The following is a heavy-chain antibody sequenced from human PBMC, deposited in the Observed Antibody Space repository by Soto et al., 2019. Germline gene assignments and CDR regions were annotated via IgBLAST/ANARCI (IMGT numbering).Heavy chain of an antibody. Sequence: GESLKISCKGSGYSFTSYWIGWVRQMPGKGLEWMGIIYPGDSDTRYSPSFQGQVTISADKSISTAYLQWSSLKASDTAMYYCARQAYYYDSSGYSPPYYYYYYGMDVWGQGTTVTVS. J-gene: IGHJ6*02. CDR3: ARQAYYYDSSGYSPPYYYYYYGMDV. CDR2: IYPGDSDT. D-gene: IGHD3-22*01. V-gene: IGHV5-51*01. CDR1: GYSFTSYW.